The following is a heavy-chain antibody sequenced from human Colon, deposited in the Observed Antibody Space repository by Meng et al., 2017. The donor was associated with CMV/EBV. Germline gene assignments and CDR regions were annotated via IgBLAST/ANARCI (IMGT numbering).Heavy chain of an antibody. D-gene: IGHD6-6*01. CDR1: GYNFATYW. V-gene: IGHV5-51*01. J-gene: IGHJ5*02. CDR3: ARQGGAGSSSANWFDP. Sequence: SGYNFATYWIGWVRQMPGKGLEWMGVIYPGDSDTLYSLSFKGQVTISADKSINTAYLQWDSLRASDTAIYYCARQGGAGSSSANWFDPWGQGTLVTVSS. CDR2: IYPGDSDT.